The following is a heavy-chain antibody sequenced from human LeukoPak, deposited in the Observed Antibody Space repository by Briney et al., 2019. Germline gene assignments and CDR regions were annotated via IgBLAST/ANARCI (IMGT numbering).Heavy chain of an antibody. CDR3: AREPSLNDFWSGYQIYYYMDV. CDR2: ISAYNGKT. V-gene: IGHV1-18*01. J-gene: IGHJ6*03. Sequence: ASVKVSCKASGYTFTSYGISWVRQAPGQGLEWMGWISAYNGKTIHAQKLQDRVTMTTDTPTSTGYMELRSLISDDTAVYYCAREPSLNDFWSGYQIYYYMDVWGKGTTVTVSS. D-gene: IGHD3-3*01. CDR1: GYTFTSYG.